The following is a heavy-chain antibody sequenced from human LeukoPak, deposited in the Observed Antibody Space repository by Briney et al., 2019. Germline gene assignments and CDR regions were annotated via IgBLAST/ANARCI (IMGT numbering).Heavy chain of an antibody. CDR2: ISAYNGNT. J-gene: IGHJ4*02. D-gene: IGHD2-15*01. V-gene: IGHV1-18*01. Sequence: GASVKVSCKASGYTFTSYGISWARQAPGQGLEWMGWISAYNGNTNYAQKLQGRVTMTTDTSTSTAYMELRSLRSDDTAVYYCARDGYCSGGSCYFLAPFDYWGQGTLVTVSS. CDR3: ARDGYCSGGSCYFLAPFDY. CDR1: GYTFTSYG.